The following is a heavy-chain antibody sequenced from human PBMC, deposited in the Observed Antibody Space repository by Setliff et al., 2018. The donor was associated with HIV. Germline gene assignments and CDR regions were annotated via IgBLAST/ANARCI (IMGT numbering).Heavy chain of an antibody. CDR2: ITPVLVTA. D-gene: IGHD3-22*01. CDR3: ARFFRQYYHDSTSPPNFFES. CDR1: RGTFSSFG. J-gene: IGHJ4*02. Sequence: VASVKVSCKPSRGTFSSFGITWVRQAPGQGLECLGTITPVLVTANYPRQFQDRVTITVDKSTNTVYMELSSLTSDDTAIYYCARFFRQYYHDSTSPPNFFESWGQGTLVTVSS. V-gene: IGHV1-69*04.